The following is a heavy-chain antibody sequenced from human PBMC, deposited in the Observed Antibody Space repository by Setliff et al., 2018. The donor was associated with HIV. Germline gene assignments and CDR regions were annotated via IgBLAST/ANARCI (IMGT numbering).Heavy chain of an antibody. V-gene: IGHV1-3*01. Sequence: VASVKVSCQASGATFTTYALHWVRQAPGQRLEWMGWINAGNGDTKSSQKFQARVTITRDTSASTAYMELSSLRSEDTGVYYCAIGSSNWPHRPNYYYFDYWGKGTTVTVSS. CDR1: GATFTTYA. J-gene: IGHJ4*02. CDR3: AIGSSNWPHRPNYYYFDY. CDR2: INAGNGDT. D-gene: IGHD6-13*01.